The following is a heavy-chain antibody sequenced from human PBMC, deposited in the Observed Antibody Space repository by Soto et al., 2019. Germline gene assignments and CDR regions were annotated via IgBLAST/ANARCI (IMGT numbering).Heavy chain of an antibody. CDR2: INHSGST. CDR3: ARGPRNGLSGPPYCGGDCYSMYYFDY. CDR1: GGSFSGYY. Sequence: SETLSLTCAVYGGSFSGYYWSWIRQPPGKGLEWIGEINHSGSTNYNPSLKSRVTISVDTSKNQFSLKLSSVTAADTAVYYCARGPRNGLSGPPYCGGDCYSMYYFDYWGQGTLVTVSS. V-gene: IGHV4-34*01. D-gene: IGHD2-21*02. J-gene: IGHJ4*02.